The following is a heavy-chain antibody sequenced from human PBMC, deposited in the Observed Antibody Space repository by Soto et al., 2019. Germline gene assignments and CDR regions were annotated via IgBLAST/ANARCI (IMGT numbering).Heavy chain of an antibody. CDR3: ARGFPLWFDP. D-gene: IGHD3-16*02. CDR1: GYTFTSYE. Sequence: VKVSCKASGYTFTSYEINWVRQATGQGFEWMGWMNPNSGNTGYAQNFQGRVTMTTDTSTSTAYMELSSLRSEDTAVYYCARGFPLWFDPWGQGTLVTVSS. J-gene: IGHJ5*02. CDR2: MNPNSGNT. V-gene: IGHV1-8*01.